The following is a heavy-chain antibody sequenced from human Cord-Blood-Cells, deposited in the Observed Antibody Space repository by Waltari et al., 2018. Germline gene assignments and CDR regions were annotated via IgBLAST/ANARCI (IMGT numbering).Heavy chain of an antibody. D-gene: IGHD6-19*01. Sequence: QLQLQESGPGLVKPSETLSLTCTVSGGSISSSSYYWGWIRQPPGKGLEWIGSIYYSGSTYYNPSLNSGVTISVDTSKNQFSLKLRSVTAADTAVYYCARHSGQWLNAFDIWGQGTMVTVSS. CDR2: IYYSGST. J-gene: IGHJ3*02. CDR1: GGSISSSSYY. V-gene: IGHV4-39*01. CDR3: ARHSGQWLNAFDI.